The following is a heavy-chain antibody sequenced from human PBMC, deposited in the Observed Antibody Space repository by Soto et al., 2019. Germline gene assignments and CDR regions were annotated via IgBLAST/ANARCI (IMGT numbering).Heavy chain of an antibody. CDR1: GYTFTSYA. V-gene: IGHV1-3*01. CDR3: ARAVLIYCSSTSCYAPFDY. D-gene: IGHD2-2*01. CDR2: INAGNGNT. J-gene: IGHJ4*02. Sequence: QVPLVQSGAEVKKPGASVKVSCKASGYTFTSYAMHWVRQAPGQRLEWMGWINAGNGNTKYSQKFQGRVTITRDTSASTAYMELSSLRSEDTAVYYCARAVLIYCSSTSCYAPFDYWGQGTLVTVSS.